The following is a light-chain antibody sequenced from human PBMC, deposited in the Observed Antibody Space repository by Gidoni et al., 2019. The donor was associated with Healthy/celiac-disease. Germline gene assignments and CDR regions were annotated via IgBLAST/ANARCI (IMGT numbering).Light chain of an antibody. CDR2: LGS. V-gene: IGKV2-28*01. CDR3: MQALQTPYT. Sequence: DIVMTQSPLSLPVTPGEPASISCRSSQSLLHSNGYNYLDWYLQKPGQSPQLLIYLGSNRASGVPDRFSGSGSGTDFTLKNSRVEAEDVGVYYCMQALQTPYTFXQXTKLEIK. CDR1: QSLLHSNGYNY. J-gene: IGKJ2*01.